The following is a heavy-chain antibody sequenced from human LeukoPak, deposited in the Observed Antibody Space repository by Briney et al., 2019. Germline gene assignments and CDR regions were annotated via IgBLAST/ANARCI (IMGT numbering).Heavy chain of an antibody. CDR2: IYSGGST. CDR3: ALVLSSRWLQLDY. V-gene: IGHV3-66*02. D-gene: IGHD5-24*01. J-gene: IGHJ4*02. Sequence: GGSLRLSCAASGFTVRSNYMSWVRQAPGKGLEWVSVIYSGGSTYYADSVKGRFTISRDNSMNTLYLQMNSLRAEDTAVYYCALVLSSRWLQLDYWGQGTLVTVSS. CDR1: GFTVRSNY.